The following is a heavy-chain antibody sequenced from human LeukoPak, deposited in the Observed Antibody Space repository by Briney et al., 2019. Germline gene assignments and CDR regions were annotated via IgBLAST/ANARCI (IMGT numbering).Heavy chain of an antibody. V-gene: IGHV1-24*01. CDR3: ATHTIFGVVTYAFHI. J-gene: IGHJ3*02. CDR1: GYTGIELS. CDR2: FDPEDGET. D-gene: IGHD3-3*01. Sequence: ASVKVSCKVSGYTGIELSMHWVRQAPGKGLEWMGGFDPEDGETIYAQKFQGRVTMTEDTSTDTAYMELSSPTSENTAVYYCATHTIFGVVTYAFHIWGRGTLVTVSS.